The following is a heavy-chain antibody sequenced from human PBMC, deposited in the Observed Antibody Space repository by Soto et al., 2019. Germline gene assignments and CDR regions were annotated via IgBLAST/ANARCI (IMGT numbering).Heavy chain of an antibody. J-gene: IGHJ3*01. CDR1: YSFTTYW. D-gene: IGHD2-2*01. CDR2: IYIGDSDT. CDR3: AIVPPRGFDV. V-gene: IGHV5-51*01. Sequence: YSFTTYWIGWVRQMPGEGLEWMGIIYIGDSDTRYSPSFQGQVTISADKSISAAYLQWSSLGASDSAVYYCAIVPPRGFDVWGQGTMVTVSS.